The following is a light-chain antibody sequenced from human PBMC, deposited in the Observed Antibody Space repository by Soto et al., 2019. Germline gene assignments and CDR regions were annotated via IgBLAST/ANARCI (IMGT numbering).Light chain of an antibody. Sequence: EIVMTQSPSTLSVVPVERSTLSFIASQIISSNLAWYQQKPGQAPRLLTYGASTRATGIPARFSGSGSGTEFTLTISSLQPEDFAVYYCQQYYNWPRTFGQGTKVDIK. CDR2: GAS. CDR3: QQYYNWPRT. J-gene: IGKJ1*01. V-gene: IGKV3-15*01. CDR1: QIISSN.